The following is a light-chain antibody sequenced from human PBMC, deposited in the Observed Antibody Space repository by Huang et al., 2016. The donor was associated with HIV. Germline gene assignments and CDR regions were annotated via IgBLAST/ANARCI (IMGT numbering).Light chain of an antibody. J-gene: IGKJ1*01. CDR1: QNVSTN. Sequence: EIVMTQSPVTLSVSPGESATLSCRASQNVSTNLAWYQHKPSRAPRPLIYGASTRATSVPARVSASGSGTEFTLTVGGLRSDDFAVYYCQHYDNWAPATFGQGTKLEFK. V-gene: IGKV3-15*01. CDR3: QHYDNWAPAT. CDR2: GAS.